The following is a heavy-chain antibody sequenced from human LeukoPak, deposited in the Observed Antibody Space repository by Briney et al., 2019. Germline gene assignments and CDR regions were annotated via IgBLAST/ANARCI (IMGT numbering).Heavy chain of an antibody. CDR3: ASLKDIVATISF. J-gene: IGHJ4*02. Sequence: PSETLSLTCAVSGYSISSGYYWGWIRQPPGKGLEWIGSIYHSGSTYYNPSLKSRVTISADTSKNQFSLKLSSVTAADTAVYYCASLKDIVATISFWGQGTLVTVSS. D-gene: IGHD5-12*01. CDR2: IYHSGST. V-gene: IGHV4-38-2*01. CDR1: GYSISSGYY.